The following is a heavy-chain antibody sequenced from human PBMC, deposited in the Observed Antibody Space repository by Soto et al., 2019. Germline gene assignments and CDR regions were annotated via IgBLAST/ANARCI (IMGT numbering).Heavy chain of an antibody. CDR2: IYYSGST. CDR3: ARDSGSGSYYNYNWFDP. CDR1: GGSVSSGSYY. V-gene: IGHV4-61*01. D-gene: IGHD3-10*01. Sequence: SETLSLTCTVSGGSVSSGSYYWSWIRQPPGKGLEWIGYIYYSGSTNYNPSLKSRVTISVDTSKNQFSLKLSSVTAADTAVYYCARDSGSGSYYNYNWFDPGGQGTLVTVSS. J-gene: IGHJ5*02.